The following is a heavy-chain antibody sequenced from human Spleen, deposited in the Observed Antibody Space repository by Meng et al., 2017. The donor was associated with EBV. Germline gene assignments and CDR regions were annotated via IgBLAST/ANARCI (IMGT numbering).Heavy chain of an antibody. D-gene: IGHD2-15*01. V-gene: IGHV2-5*02. Sequence: QITLKESAPTLVKPTXTLTLTCTLSGFSLSTSGVGVGWIRQPPGKALEWLALIYWDDDKRYSPSLKSRLTITKDTSKNQVVLTMTNMDPVDTATYYCARHLSSLGSVPFDSWGQGTLVTVSS. CDR1: GFSLSTSGVG. CDR2: IYWDDDK. J-gene: IGHJ4*02. CDR3: ARHLSSLGSVPFDS.